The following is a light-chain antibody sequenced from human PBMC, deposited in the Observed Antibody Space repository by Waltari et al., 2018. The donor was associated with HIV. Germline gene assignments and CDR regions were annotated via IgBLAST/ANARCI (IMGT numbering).Light chain of an antibody. CDR2: GPS. Sequence: EIVLTQSPGTLSLSPGERATLYCSASQSVPNSYVAWSQQRPGRAPRLLIYGPSTRATGIPDRFSGGGSGTDFTLTISRLEPEDFAVFYCQQYGGAPITFGQGTRLEIK. J-gene: IGKJ5*01. CDR3: QQYGGAPIT. CDR1: QSVPNSY. V-gene: IGKV3-20*01.